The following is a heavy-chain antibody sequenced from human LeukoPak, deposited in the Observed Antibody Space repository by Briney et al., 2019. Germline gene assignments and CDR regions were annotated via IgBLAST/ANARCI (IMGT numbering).Heavy chain of an antibody. CDR2: IKQDGSEK. V-gene: IGHV3-7*01. J-gene: IGHJ6*02. Sequence: PGGSLRLSCAASGFTFSSYWMSWVRQAPGKGLEWVANIKQDGSEKYYVDSVKGRFTISRDNAKNSLYLQMNSLRAEDTAVYYCARDLRSMPTLLWFGELRSGMDVWGQGTTVTVSS. CDR1: GFTFSSYW. D-gene: IGHD3-10*01. CDR3: ARDLRSMPTLLWFGELRSGMDV.